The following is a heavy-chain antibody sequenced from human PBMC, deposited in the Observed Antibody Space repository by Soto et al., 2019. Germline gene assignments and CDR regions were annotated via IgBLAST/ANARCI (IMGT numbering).Heavy chain of an antibody. CDR2: ISYEGSNK. CDR3: ARDEAVAVPTYFDY. J-gene: IGHJ4*02. V-gene: IGHV3-30-3*01. Sequence: PGGSLRLSCAASGFTFSSYAMHWVRQAPGKGLEWVAVISYEGSNKYYADTVKGRITIYRDNSKNTLYLQKKSLRDEDTAEYYCARDEAVAVPTYFDYWGQGTLVTVSS. D-gene: IGHD6-19*01. CDR1: GFTFSSYA.